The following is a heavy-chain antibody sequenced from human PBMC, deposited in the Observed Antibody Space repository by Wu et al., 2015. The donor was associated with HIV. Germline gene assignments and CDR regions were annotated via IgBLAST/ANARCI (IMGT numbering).Heavy chain of an antibody. Sequence: QVQLVQSGAEVKKPGASVKVSCKASGYTFTRYDINWVRQAAGQGLEWMGWINPNSGNTGYAEKLQYRITMTRDTSIGTAYMELSFLRSEDTAVYYCARAHYYGSGRPTGLYYAFDVWGQGTTVTVSS. CDR1: GYTFTRYD. V-gene: IGHV1-8*01. CDR3: ARAHYYGSGRPTGLYYAFDV. J-gene: IGHJ6*02. D-gene: IGHD3-10*01. CDR2: INPNSGNT.